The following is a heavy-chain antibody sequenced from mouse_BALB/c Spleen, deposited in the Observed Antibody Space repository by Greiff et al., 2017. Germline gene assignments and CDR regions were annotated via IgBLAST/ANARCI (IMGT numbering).Heavy chain of an antibody. CDR3: ARSRNYGSFDY. V-gene: IGHV4-1*02. Sequence: EVKVVESGGGLVQPGGSLKLSCAASGFDFSRYWLSWVRQAPGKGLEWIGEINPDSSTINYTPSLKDKFIISRDNAKNTLYLQMSKVRSEDTALYYCARSRNYGSFDYWGQGTTLTVSS. CDR2: INPDSSTI. J-gene: IGHJ2*01. CDR1: GFDFSRYW. D-gene: IGHD1-1*01.